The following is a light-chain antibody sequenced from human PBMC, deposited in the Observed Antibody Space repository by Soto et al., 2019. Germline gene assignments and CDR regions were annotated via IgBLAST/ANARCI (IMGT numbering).Light chain of an antibody. CDR3: SSYTSNIPYV. V-gene: IGLV2-14*01. Sequence: QSALTQAASVSGSPGQSITISCTGTSSDIGGYNYVSWYQQHPGKAPKLMIYEVSNRPSGVSNRFSGSKSGNTASLTISGLQAEDEAYYYCSSYTSNIPYVFGTGTKLTVL. CDR1: SSDIGGYNY. J-gene: IGLJ1*01. CDR2: EVS.